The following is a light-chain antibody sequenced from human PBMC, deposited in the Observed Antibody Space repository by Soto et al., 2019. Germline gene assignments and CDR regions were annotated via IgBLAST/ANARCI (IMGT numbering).Light chain of an antibody. CDR3: QHGYSTPLT. Sequence: ITLTPSPLSASCGDRVPIPCRSSQSISTYLHWYQQKPGKAPNLLIYAASTLQSGVPSRFSGSGSGTDFTLTISSLQPEDFATYFCQHGYSTPLTFGGGSKVDVK. CDR1: QSISTY. V-gene: IGKV1-39*01. J-gene: IGKJ4*01. CDR2: AAS.